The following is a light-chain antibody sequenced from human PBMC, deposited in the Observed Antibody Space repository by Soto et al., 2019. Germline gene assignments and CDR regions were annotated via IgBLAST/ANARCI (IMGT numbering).Light chain of an antibody. CDR2: WAS. CDR1: QSVLFNSNNKNF. CDR3: QPYYTPPLT. Sequence: DVVLTQSPDSLAVSLGARATINCKTSQSVLFNSNNKNFLAWFQQKPGQPPKLLIYWASTRASGVPDRFSGSGSGTDFTLTIASLQSADVATYYSQPYYTPPLTFGGGTKVEIK. V-gene: IGKV4-1*01. J-gene: IGKJ4*01.